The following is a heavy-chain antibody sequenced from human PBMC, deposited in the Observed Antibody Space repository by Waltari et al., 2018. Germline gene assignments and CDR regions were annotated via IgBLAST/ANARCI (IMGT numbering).Heavy chain of an antibody. CDR3: AWYQGGRSGCPGDY. CDR2: INHSGIA. CDR1: GGSFSGSY. V-gene: IGHV4-34*01. D-gene: IGHD6-19*01. Sequence: QVQLQQWGAGLLKPSETLSLTCAVYGGSFSGSYWSWIRQPPGKGLEWLGEINHSGIAQYNPSVKSRVTISLDTAKNQLSLKLSSVTAADTAVYYCAWYQGGRSGCPGDYWAQGTLVTVSS. J-gene: IGHJ4*02.